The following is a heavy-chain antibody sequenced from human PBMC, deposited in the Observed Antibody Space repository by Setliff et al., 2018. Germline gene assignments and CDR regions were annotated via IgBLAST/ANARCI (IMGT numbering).Heavy chain of an antibody. J-gene: IGHJ3*02. CDR1: GYSFTSYW. CDR2: IYPGDSDT. D-gene: IGHD3-9*01. Sequence: PGESLKLSCKGSGYSFTSYWIGWVRQMPGKGLEWMGIIYPGDSDTRYSPSFQGQVTISADKSISTAYLQWSSLKASDTAMYYCARHLGLKTYYDIFSDAFDIWGQGTMVTVSS. V-gene: IGHV5-51*01. CDR3: ARHLGLKTYYDIFSDAFDI.